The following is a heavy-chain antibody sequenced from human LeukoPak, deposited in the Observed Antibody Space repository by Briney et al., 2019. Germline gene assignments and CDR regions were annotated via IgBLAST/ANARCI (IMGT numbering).Heavy chain of an antibody. Sequence: GGSLRLSCAASGFTFSGYAMTWVRQAPGKGLEWVSGINDSGDSTSYADSVKGRFTISRDNSKDTLYLQMNSLRAEDTAVYSCAKGYDFWSGGIDYWGQGTLVTVS. V-gene: IGHV3-23*01. J-gene: IGHJ4*02. CDR1: GFTFSGYA. CDR2: INDSGDST. D-gene: IGHD3-3*01. CDR3: AKGYDFWSGGIDY.